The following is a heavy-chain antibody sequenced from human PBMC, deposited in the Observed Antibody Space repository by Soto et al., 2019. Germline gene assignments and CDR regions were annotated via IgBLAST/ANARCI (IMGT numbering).Heavy chain of an antibody. D-gene: IGHD4-4*01. Sequence: SHRWTVGYGSSISYCCRWILQPTEKVLEWIGYIYYSGNTNYNPSLKSRVTISVDTSKNQFSLKLSSVTAADTAVSCCAGPYSYSDGFDIWGQGTMVTVSS. CDR2: IYYSGNT. V-gene: IGHV4-59*01. J-gene: IGHJ6*02. CDR1: YGSSISYC. CDR3: AGPYSYSDGFDI.